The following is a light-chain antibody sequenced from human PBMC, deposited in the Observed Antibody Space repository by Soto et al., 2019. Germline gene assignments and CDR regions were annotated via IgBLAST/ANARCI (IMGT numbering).Light chain of an antibody. Sequence: DIVMTQSPDSLAVSLGERATINCKSSQSVLYSSNNNNYLAWYQQKPGQPPKLLIYWASTRESGVPDRFSGSGSGTDFTRTISSLQAEDVAVYYCQQYYSTPRGTFGGGTKVEIK. J-gene: IGKJ4*01. CDR2: WAS. CDR3: QQYYSTPRGT. CDR1: QSVLYSSNNNNY. V-gene: IGKV4-1*01.